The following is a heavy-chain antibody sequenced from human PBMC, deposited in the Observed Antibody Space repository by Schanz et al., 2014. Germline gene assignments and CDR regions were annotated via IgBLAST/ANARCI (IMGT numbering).Heavy chain of an antibody. CDR1: GGTFSSFG. D-gene: IGHD3-10*01. CDR2: INPSGGST. J-gene: IGHJ4*02. V-gene: IGHV1-46*01. Sequence: VQLEQSGAEVKKPGSSVKVSCKASGGTFSSFGINWVRQAPGQGLEWMGMINPSGGSTTYAQKFQGRVTMTRDTSTSTVYMEVSSLGSEDTAVYYCARGRGFYDYWGQGTLVTVSS. CDR3: ARGRGFYDY.